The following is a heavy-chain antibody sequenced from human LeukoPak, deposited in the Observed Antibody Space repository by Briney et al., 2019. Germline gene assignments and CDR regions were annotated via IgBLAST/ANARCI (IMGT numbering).Heavy chain of an antibody. J-gene: IGHJ5*02. V-gene: IGHV1-46*01. CDR2: INPSGGST. CDR3: ARDYVAARRVNWFDP. D-gene: IGHD6-6*01. Sequence: ASVKVSCKASGYTFTSYYMHWVRQAPGQRLEWMGIINPSGGSTSYAQKFQGRVTMTRDMSTSTVYMELSSLRSEDTAVYYCARDYVAARRVNWFDPWGQGTLVTVSS. CDR1: GYTFTSYY.